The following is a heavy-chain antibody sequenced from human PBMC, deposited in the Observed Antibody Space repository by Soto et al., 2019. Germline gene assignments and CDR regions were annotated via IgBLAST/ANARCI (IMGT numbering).Heavy chain of an antibody. Sequence: QVQLVQSGAEVKKPGASVKVSCKASGYTFTSYDSNWVRQATGQGLEWMGWMNPNSGNTGYAQKFQGRVTMTRNTSRSTAYMELSSLRSEDTSVYYCARGVPPAPLYNWFDPWGQGNLVTVSS. CDR2: MNPNSGNT. CDR1: GYTFTSYD. CDR3: ARGVPPAPLYNWFDP. J-gene: IGHJ5*02. V-gene: IGHV1-8*01. D-gene: IGHD2-2*01.